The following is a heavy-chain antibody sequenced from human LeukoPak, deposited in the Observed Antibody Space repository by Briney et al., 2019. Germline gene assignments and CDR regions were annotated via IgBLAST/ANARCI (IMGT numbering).Heavy chain of an antibody. J-gene: IGHJ4*02. Sequence: QPGGSLRLSCTASEFGIGASFINWVRQAPGKGLEWVSLLSRGESAFYADSVKGRFTLSGDTSKNTVFLQMNSLRAEDTAVYFCARAVGVVDCNTYNCKPYYFDYWAREPWSPSPQ. D-gene: IGHD1-1*01. CDR1: EFGIGASF. V-gene: IGHV3-66*01. CDR3: ARAVGVVDCNTYNCKPYYFDY. CDR2: LSRGESA.